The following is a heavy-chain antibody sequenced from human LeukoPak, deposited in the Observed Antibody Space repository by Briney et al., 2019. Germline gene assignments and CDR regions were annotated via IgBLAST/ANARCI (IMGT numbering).Heavy chain of an antibody. CDR2: INPDSGDI. D-gene: IGHD1-7*01. CDR1: GYTFTGYY. J-gene: IGHJ3*02. Sequence: ASLKVSCKASGYTFTGYYIHCVRQAPGQRLEWMGWINPDSGDINYAQKFQGRVTMTRDTSISTAYMELTRLRSDDTAVYYCARWPGDDWNYLPRAFDIWGQGTMVTVSS. V-gene: IGHV1-2*02. CDR3: ARWPGDDWNYLPRAFDI.